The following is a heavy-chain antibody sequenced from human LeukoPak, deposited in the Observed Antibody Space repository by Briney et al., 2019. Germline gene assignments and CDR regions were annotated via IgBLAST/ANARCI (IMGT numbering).Heavy chain of an antibody. CDR1: GYTFTGYS. CDR3: ARVKEMATIGAFDI. Sequence: ASVKVSCKASGYTFTGYSIHWVRQAPGLGLEWMGWINPNSGGANYAQNFQGRVTMTRDTSISAAYMELSRLRSDDAAVYYCARVKEMATIGAFDIWGQGALVTVSS. V-gene: IGHV1-2*02. CDR2: INPNSGGA. D-gene: IGHD5-24*01. J-gene: IGHJ3*02.